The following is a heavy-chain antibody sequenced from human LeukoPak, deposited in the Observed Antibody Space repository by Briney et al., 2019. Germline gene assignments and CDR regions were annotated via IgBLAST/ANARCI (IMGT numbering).Heavy chain of an antibody. CDR3: TTGAGDYGNDY. Sequence: PGGSLRLSCAASGFTLSNAWMSWVRQAPGKGLEWVGRIKSKTDGGTRDYAAPVKGRFTISRDDSKNTLYLQMNSLKTEDTAMYYCTTGAGDYGNDYWGQGTLVTVSS. CDR1: GFTLSNAW. D-gene: IGHD4-17*01. J-gene: IGHJ4*02. V-gene: IGHV3-15*01. CDR2: IKSKTDGGTR.